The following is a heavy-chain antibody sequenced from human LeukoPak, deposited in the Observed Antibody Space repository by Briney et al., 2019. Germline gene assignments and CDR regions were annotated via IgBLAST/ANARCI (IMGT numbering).Heavy chain of an antibody. CDR3: ARKLKSSSFYSWFDP. V-gene: IGHV4-34*01. D-gene: IGHD6-6*01. J-gene: IGHJ5*02. Sequence: TETLSLTCAVYGGSFSGYYWSWIRLPPGKGLEWIGEINHSGSTNYDPSLKSRVTISVDTSKNQFSLKLSSVTAADTAVYYCARKLKSSSFYSWFDPWGQGTLVTVSS. CDR2: INHSGST. CDR1: GGSFSGYY.